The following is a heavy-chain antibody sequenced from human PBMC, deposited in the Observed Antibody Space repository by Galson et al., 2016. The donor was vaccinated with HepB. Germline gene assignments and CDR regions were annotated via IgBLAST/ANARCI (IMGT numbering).Heavy chain of an antibody. J-gene: IGHJ4*02. CDR2: ISYDGDHR. V-gene: IGHV3-30*03. CDR3: ARGGRSFTGSGSYYNGLDN. D-gene: IGHD3-10*01. CDR1: GFTFSDYG. Sequence: SLRLSCAASGFTFSDYGMHWARQAPGKGLEWVAVISYDGDHRYYAGSVKGRCTISRDFSKSTVDLEMNNLTPEDTAMYYCARGGRSFTGSGSYYNGLDNWGQGALVAVSS.